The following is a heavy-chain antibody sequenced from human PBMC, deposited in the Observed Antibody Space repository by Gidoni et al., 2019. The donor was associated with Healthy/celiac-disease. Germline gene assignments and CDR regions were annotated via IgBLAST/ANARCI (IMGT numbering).Heavy chain of an antibody. CDR3: ARDQRDRGDWFDP. V-gene: IGHV3-7*01. Sequence: EVQLVESGGGLVQPGWSLRLSWAASGFTLSSYWMSWVRQAPGKGLEWVANIKQDGSEKYYVDSVKGRFTISRDNAKNSLYLQMNSLRAEDTAVYYCARDQRDRGDWFDPWGQGTLVTVSS. CDR2: IKQDGSEK. D-gene: IGHD3-22*01. CDR1: GFTLSSYW. J-gene: IGHJ5*02.